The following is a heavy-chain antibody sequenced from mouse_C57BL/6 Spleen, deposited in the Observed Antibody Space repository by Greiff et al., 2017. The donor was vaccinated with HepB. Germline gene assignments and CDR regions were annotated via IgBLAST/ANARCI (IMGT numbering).Heavy chain of an antibody. CDR3: ARHGVYYGYNYAMDY. D-gene: IGHD2-2*01. J-gene: IGHJ4*01. Sequence: VKLEESGPGLVAPSQSLSITCTVSGFSLTSYGVHWVRQPPGKGLEWLVVIWSDGSTTYNSALKSRLSISKDNSKSQVFLKMNSLQTDDTAMYYCARHGVYYGYNYAMDYWGQGTSVTVSS. V-gene: IGHV2-6-1*01. CDR2: IWSDGST. CDR1: GFSLTSYG.